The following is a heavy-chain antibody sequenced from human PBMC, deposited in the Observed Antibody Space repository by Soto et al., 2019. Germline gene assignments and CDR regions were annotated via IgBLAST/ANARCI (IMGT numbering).Heavy chain of an antibody. V-gene: IGHV4-38-2*01. D-gene: IGHD1-20*01. CDR2: IYYSGST. J-gene: IGHJ4*02. CDR1: GFTLSDYT. Sequence: GSLRLSCAASGFTLSDYTMNWIRQPPGKGLEWIGSIYYSGSTYYNPSLKSRVTISVDTSKNQFSLKLSSVTAADTAVYYCARSYNWNHEYWGQGTLVTVSS. CDR3: ARSYNWNHEY.